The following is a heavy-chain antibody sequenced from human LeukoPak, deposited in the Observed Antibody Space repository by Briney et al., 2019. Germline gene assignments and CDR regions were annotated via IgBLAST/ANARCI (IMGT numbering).Heavy chain of an antibody. D-gene: IGHD2-21*02. J-gene: IGHJ4*02. Sequence: ASVKVSCKASGYSFTSNYIHWVRQAPGQGLEWMGMTYPRDGSTSYAQKFQGRVTVTRDTSTSTVHKELSSLRSEDTAVYYRAREGGDPMFDYWGQGTLVPVSS. CDR3: AREGGDPMFDY. CDR2: TYPRDGST. CDR1: GYSFTSNY. V-gene: IGHV1-46*01.